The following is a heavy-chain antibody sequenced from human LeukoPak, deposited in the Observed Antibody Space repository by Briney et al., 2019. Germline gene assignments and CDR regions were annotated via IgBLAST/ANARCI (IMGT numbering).Heavy chain of an antibody. CDR1: GGSISSSSYY. D-gene: IGHD3-3*01. CDR2: IYYSGST. CDR3: ARIGLETRGRQIDY. V-gene: IGHV4-39*07. J-gene: IGHJ4*02. Sequence: SETLSLTCTVSGGSISSSSYYWGWIRQPPGKGLEWIGSIYYSGSTYYNPSLKSRVTISVDTSKNQFSLKLSSVTAADTAVYYCARIGLETRGRQIDYWGQGTLVTVSS.